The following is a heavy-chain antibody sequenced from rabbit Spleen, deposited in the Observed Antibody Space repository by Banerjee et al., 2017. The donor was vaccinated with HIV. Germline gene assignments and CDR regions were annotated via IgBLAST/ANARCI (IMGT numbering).Heavy chain of an antibody. CDR2: INAITGKD. J-gene: IGHJ6*01. D-gene: IGHD1-1*01. CDR1: GFSFSDKAV. Sequence: QEQLVESGGGLVKPEGSLTLTCKASGFSFSDKAVMCWVRQAPGKGLEWIACINAITGKDVYAIWAKGRFTISKTAATTVTLQVTSLTGADTATYFCARDTSSSFSSYGMDRWGQGTLVTV. V-gene: IGHV1S45*01. CDR3: ARDTSSSFSSYGMDR.